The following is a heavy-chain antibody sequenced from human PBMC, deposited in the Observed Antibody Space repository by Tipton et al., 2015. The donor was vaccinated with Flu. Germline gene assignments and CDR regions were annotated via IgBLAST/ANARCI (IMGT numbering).Heavy chain of an antibody. CDR3: ARRTFSNYVSEPKNWFDF. V-gene: IGHV4-38-2*02. CDR1: GYSISTRYY. CDR2: VYHGGTT. D-gene: IGHD4-11*01. Sequence: TLSLTCTVSGYSISTRYYWGWIRQPPGKGLEWIGCVYHGGTTYYNPSLKSRVAISLDTFKNQFSLRLTSVTAADTAVYFCARRTFSNYVSEPKNWFDFCGQGTLVTVSS. J-gene: IGHJ5*01.